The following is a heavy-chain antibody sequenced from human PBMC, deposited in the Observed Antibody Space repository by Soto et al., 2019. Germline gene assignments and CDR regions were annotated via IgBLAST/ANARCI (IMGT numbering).Heavy chain of an antibody. CDR3: ATLDDSSGYHPWYFDY. V-gene: IGHV3-23*01. CDR1: GLTFTSHA. CDR2: ISGSGGST. J-gene: IGHJ4*02. Sequence: GGALSLSCATSGLTFTSHAMSWVRQAPGKGLEWVSAISGSGGSTYYADSVKGRFTISRDNSKNTLYLQMNSLRAEDTAVYYCATLDDSSGYHPWYFDYWGQGTPVTVYS. D-gene: IGHD3-22*01.